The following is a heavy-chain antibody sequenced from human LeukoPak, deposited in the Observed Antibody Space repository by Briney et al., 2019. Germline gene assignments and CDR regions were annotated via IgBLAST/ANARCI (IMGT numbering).Heavy chain of an antibody. Sequence: PSETLSLTCAVYGGSFSGYYWSWVRQPPGKGLEWIGEINHSGSTNYNPSLKSRVTISVDTSKNQFSLKLSSVTAADTAVYYCAREDYDFWSGRGGIDYWGQGTLVTVSS. D-gene: IGHD3-3*01. CDR2: INHSGST. J-gene: IGHJ4*02. CDR1: GGSFSGYY. CDR3: AREDYDFWSGRGGIDY. V-gene: IGHV4-34*01.